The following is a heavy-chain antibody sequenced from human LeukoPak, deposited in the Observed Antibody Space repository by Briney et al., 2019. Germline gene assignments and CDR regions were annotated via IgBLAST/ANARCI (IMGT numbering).Heavy chain of an antibody. D-gene: IGHD4-17*01. V-gene: IGHV3-23*01. CDR3: AKGSPDYGDLQTLDY. CDR1: GFTFSSYA. CDR2: ISGSGGST. Sequence: GGSLGLSCAASGFTFSSYAMSWVRQAPGKGLEWVSAISGSGGSTYYADSVKGRFTISRDNSKNTLYLQMNSLRAEDTAVYYCAKGSPDYGDLQTLDYWGQGTLVTVSS. J-gene: IGHJ4*02.